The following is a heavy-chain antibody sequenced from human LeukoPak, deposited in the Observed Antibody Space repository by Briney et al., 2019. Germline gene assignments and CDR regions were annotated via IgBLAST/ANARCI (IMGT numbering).Heavy chain of an antibody. D-gene: IGHD2-2*01. J-gene: IGHJ4*02. CDR2: ISGSGGST. V-gene: IGHV3-23*01. CDR1: GFTFSSYA. Sequence: GGSLRLSCAASGFTFSSYAMSWVRQAPGKELEWVSAISGSGGSTYYADSVKGRFTISRDNSKNTLYLQMNSLRAEDTAVYYCAKDRGYCSNTSCYFDYWGQGTLVTVSS. CDR3: AKDRGYCSNTSCYFDY.